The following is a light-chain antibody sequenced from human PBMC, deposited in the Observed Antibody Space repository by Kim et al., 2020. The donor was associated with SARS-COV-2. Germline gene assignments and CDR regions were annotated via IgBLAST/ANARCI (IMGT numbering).Light chain of an antibody. CDR2: AAS. CDR3: QQSYSSPST. J-gene: IGKJ3*01. CDR1: QSIGNS. V-gene: IGKV1-39*01. Sequence: ASVGDRVTITCRASQSIGNSVNWYQQKPGKAPNVLIYAASSLNSEVPSRFSCSGSGTDFTLTISSLQVEDFATYYCQQSYSSPSTFGPGTKVDIK.